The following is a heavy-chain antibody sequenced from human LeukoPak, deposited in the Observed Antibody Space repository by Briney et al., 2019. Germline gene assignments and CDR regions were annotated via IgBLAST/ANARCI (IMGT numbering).Heavy chain of an antibody. J-gene: IGHJ4*02. CDR3: ARCCGSGSYYDDY. CDR1: GGSFSGYY. CDR2: INHSGST. Sequence: SETLSLTCAVYGGSFSGYYWSWIRQPPGKGLEWIGEINHSGSTNYNPSLKSRVTISVGTSKNQFSLKLSSVTAADTAVYYCARCCGSGSYYDDYWGQGTLVTVSS. D-gene: IGHD3-10*01. V-gene: IGHV4-34*01.